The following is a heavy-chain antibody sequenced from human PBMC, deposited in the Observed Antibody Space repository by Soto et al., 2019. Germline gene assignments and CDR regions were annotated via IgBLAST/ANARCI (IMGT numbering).Heavy chain of an antibody. Sequence: SETLSLTCAVSGYSISSGYYCGWIRQPPGKGLEWIGSIYHSGSTYYNPSLKSRVTISVDTSKNQFSLKLSSVTAADTAVYYCARASADYDILTGYYAYGMDVWGQGTTVTVSS. D-gene: IGHD3-9*01. CDR3: ARASADYDILTGYYAYGMDV. J-gene: IGHJ6*02. CDR2: IYHSGST. V-gene: IGHV4-38-2*01. CDR1: GYSISSGYY.